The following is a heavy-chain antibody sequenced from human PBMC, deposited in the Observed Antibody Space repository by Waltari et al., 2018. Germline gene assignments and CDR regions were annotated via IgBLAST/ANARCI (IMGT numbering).Heavy chain of an antibody. Sequence: ELQLLESGGGLVQPGGSLRLSCSASGFAISSYAINGVRQAPGKGLEWVSGISGSGGGTYYADSVKGRFTISRDNSKNTLYLQMNSLRAGDTAVYYCAKDRRYISSWSTVFDIWGQGTMVTVSS. V-gene: IGHV3-23*01. CDR3: AKDRRYISSWSTVFDI. D-gene: IGHD6-13*01. J-gene: IGHJ3*02. CDR1: GFAISSYA. CDR2: ISGSGGGT.